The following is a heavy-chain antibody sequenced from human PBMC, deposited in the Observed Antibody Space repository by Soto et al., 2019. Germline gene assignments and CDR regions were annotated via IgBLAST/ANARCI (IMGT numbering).Heavy chain of an antibody. J-gene: IGHJ4*02. Sequence: QVQLVQSGAEVKKPGASVKVSCKASGYTFTSYGISWVRQAPGQGLEWMGWISTYNGNTNYAQKLQGRVTMTTDTSTSTAYMELRSLRSDDTAVYYCARAAYCGGDCYSDFDYWGQGTLVTVSS. CDR2: ISTYNGNT. CDR1: GYTFTSYG. V-gene: IGHV1-18*04. D-gene: IGHD2-21*02. CDR3: ARAAYCGGDCYSDFDY.